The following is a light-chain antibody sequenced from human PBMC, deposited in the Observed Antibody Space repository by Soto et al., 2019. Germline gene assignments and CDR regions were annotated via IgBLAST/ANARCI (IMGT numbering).Light chain of an antibody. V-gene: IGKV3-15*01. CDR2: GAS. CDR3: QQYNNWPPAYT. J-gene: IGKJ2*01. Sequence: EIVMTQSPATLSVSPGERATLSCRASQSVSSNLAWYQQKPGQAPRLLIYGASTRATGIPARFSGSESGTEFTLNISSLQSEDFAVYYCQQYNNWPPAYTFGQGTKLEIK. CDR1: QSVSSN.